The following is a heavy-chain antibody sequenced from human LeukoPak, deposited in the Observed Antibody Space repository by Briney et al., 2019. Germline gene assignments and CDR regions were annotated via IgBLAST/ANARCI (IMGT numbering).Heavy chain of an antibody. Sequence: ASVKVSCKASGYTFTGYYMHWVRQAPGQGLEWMGRINPNSGGTNYAQKFQGRVTMTRDTSISTAYMELSRLRSDDTAVYYCARSGYSYDSIDYWGQGTLVTVSS. CDR3: ARSGYSYDSIDY. J-gene: IGHJ4*02. CDR1: GYTFTGYY. CDR2: INPNSGGT. D-gene: IGHD5-18*01. V-gene: IGHV1-2*06.